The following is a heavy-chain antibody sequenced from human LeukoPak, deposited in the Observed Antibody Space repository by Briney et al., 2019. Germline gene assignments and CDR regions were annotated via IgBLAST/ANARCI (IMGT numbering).Heavy chain of an antibody. Sequence: ASVTVSCKASGYTFTGYYMHWVRQAPGQGLEWMGWINPNSGGTNYARKFQGRVTMTRDTSISTAYMELSRLRSDDTAVYYCARVTYYYDSSGYQGDAFDIWGKGTTVTVSS. D-gene: IGHD3-22*01. CDR1: GYTFTGYY. V-gene: IGHV1-2*02. CDR2: INPNSGGT. J-gene: IGHJ3*02. CDR3: ARVTYYYDSSGYQGDAFDI.